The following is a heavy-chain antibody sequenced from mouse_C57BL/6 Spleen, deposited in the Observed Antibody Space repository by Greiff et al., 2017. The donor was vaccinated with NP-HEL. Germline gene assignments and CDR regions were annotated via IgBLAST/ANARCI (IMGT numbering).Heavy chain of an antibody. CDR1: GYSITSGYG. CDR2: ISYSGST. CDR3: ARTARIKY. J-gene: IGHJ2*01. Sequence: DVKLQESGPGLVKPSQSLSLTCTVTGYSITSGYGWNWIRQFPGNKLEWMGYISYSGSTNYNPSLKSRISITRDTSKNQFFLQVNSVTTEDTATYYCARTARIKYWGQCTTLTVSS. D-gene: IGHD1-2*01. V-gene: IGHV3-2*02.